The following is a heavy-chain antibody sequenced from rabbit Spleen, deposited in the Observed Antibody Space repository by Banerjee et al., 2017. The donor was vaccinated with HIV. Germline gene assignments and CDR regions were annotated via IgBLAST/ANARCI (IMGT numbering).Heavy chain of an antibody. CDR2: IDPVFGST. CDR3: ARDAGTSFSTYGMDL. Sequence: QLVESGGGLVQPGGSLKLSCKASGFTLSSYYMNWVRQAPGKGLEWIGYIDPVFGSTYYANWVNGRFTISSHNAQNTVDLQMNSLTAADTATYFCARDAGTSFSTYGMDLWGPGTLVTVS. D-gene: IGHD8-1*01. J-gene: IGHJ6*01. CDR1: GFTLSSYY. V-gene: IGHV1S7*01.